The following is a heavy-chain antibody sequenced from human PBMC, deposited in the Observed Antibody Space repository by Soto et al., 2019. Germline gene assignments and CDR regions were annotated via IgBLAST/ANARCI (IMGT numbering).Heavy chain of an antibody. CDR2: INPNSGGT. CDR3: ARCSGVSCYSSWFDP. D-gene: IGHD2-15*01. Sequence: QVQLVQSGAEVKKPGASVKVSCKASGYTFTDYYIHWVRQAPGQGLEWMGWINPNSGGTNCARKFQAWVTMTRHTSFSTAYMELSRLRSDDTAVYYCARCSGVSCYSSWFDPWGQGPLVTVSS. J-gene: IGHJ5*02. CDR1: GYTFTDYY. V-gene: IGHV1-2*04.